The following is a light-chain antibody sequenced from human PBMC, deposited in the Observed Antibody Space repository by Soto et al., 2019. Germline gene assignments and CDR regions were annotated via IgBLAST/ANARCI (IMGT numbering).Light chain of an antibody. J-gene: IGKJ5*01. CDR2: DTS. CDR3: QQYGSSPIT. Sequence: EIVLTQPPGTLALSPGERATLSCRACQSVSSSYLAWYQQKPGQAPRLLIYDTSTRATAIPDRFSGSGSGTDFTLTITRLEPEDFAVYYCQQYGSSPITFGQGTRLEIK. CDR1: QSVSSSY. V-gene: IGKV3-20*01.